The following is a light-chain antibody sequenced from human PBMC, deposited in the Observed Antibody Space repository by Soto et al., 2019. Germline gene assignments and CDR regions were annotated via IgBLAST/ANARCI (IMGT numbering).Light chain of an antibody. V-gene: IGLV3-21*02. CDR1: NIGSKN. Sequence: YELTQPPSVSVAPGQTARITCGGNNIGSKNGHWYQQKPGQAPVLVVYDASDRPSGIPERFSGSNSVNTATLITSRVEAGDEADYYCQVWDSGSDHLYVFGTGTMVTVL. J-gene: IGLJ1*01. CDR3: QVWDSGSDHLYV. CDR2: DAS.